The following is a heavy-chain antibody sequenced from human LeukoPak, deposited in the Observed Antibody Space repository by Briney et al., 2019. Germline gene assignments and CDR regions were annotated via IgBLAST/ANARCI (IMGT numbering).Heavy chain of an antibody. CDR2: IKQDGRET. V-gene: IGHV3-7*05. CDR1: GFKFKTFW. CDR3: ARGHYGMDV. J-gene: IGHJ6*02. Sequence: GGSLRLSCVVSGFKFKTFWMTWVRQAPGKGLEWVATIKQDGRETYYVDSVKCRFTLSRDNAKNSLFLQMNSLRAEDAALYYCARGHYGMDVWGQGTSVTVSS.